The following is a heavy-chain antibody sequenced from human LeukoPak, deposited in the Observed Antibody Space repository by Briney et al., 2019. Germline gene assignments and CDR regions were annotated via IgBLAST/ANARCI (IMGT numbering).Heavy chain of an antibody. V-gene: IGHV3-30*03. CDR2: ISFDGGNK. J-gene: IGHJ4*02. CDR3: VRAPYANKFDY. CDR1: GFTFSSHG. D-gene: IGHD3-16*01. Sequence: GGSLRLSCAASGFTFSSHGMHWVRQAPGKGLEWVAVISFDGGNKYYADSVKGRFTISRDKSKNTLYLQLNSLRAEDTAVYYCVRAPYANKFDYWGQGTLVTVSS.